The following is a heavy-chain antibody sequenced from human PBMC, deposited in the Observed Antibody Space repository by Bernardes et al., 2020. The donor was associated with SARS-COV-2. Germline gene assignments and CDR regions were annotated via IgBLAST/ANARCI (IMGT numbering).Heavy chain of an antibody. Sequence: ETLSLTCTVSGGSVSNYYWNWVRQAPGKGLEWVSAISGSGGSTYYADSVKGRFTISRDNSKNTLYLQMNSLRAEDTAVYYCAKIVAISRHRDWGQGTLVTVSS. CDR1: GGSVSNYY. CDR3: AKIVAISRHRD. D-gene: IGHD3-22*01. J-gene: IGHJ4*02. V-gene: IGHV3-23*01. CDR2: ISGSGGST.